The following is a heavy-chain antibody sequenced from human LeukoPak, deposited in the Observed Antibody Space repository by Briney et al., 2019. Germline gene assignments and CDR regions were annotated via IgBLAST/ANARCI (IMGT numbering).Heavy chain of an antibody. D-gene: IGHD5/OR15-5a*01. J-gene: IGHJ4*02. V-gene: IGHV3-21*01. CDR3: ARGGVYSQGFDY. CDR1: GFTFSIYS. Sequence: GGSLRLSRAASGFTFSIYSTNGLRQAPGKGLEWVSSIRTTSDYIYYADSLKRRLTISRDNAKNSLYMQMSGLRAEDTAVYYSARGGVYSQGFDYWGQGTLVTVSS. CDR2: IRTTSDYI.